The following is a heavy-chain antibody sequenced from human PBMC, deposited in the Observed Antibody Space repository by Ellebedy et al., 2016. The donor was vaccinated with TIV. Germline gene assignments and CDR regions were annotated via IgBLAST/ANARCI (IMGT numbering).Heavy chain of an antibody. Sequence: GESLKISXVASGFTFSTYWMSWVRQAPGKGLEWAANINQGGSETYYVDSVKGRFTMSRDNAKNSLYLQLNSLRAEDTAVYYCARSPATGTVDYWGHGTLVTVSS. V-gene: IGHV3-7*01. D-gene: IGHD1-1*01. J-gene: IGHJ4*01. CDR1: GFTFSTYW. CDR3: ARSPATGTVDY. CDR2: INQGGSET.